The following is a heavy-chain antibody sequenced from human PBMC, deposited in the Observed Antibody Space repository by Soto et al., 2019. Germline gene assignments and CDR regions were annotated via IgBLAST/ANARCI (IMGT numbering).Heavy chain of an antibody. V-gene: IGHV4-4*07. CDR1: GASISSFY. CDR3: AREITGYYYAMDV. D-gene: IGHD3-16*01. CDR2: IYTSEVT. Sequence: PSETLSLTCTVSGASISSFYWSWIRQPAGKGLEWIGRIYTSEVTNYNPSLKSRVTMSVDTSKNQFSLKLSSVTAADTAVYYCAREITGYYYAMDVWGQGTTVTSP. J-gene: IGHJ6*02.